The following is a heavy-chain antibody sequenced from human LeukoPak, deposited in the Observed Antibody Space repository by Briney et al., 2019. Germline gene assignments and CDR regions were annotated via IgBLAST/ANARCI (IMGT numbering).Heavy chain of an antibody. CDR1: GITFSTYS. CDR2: ISSLSGTI. V-gene: IGHV3-48*01. Sequence: PGGSLRLSCVASGITFSTYSMNWVRQAPGKGLEWVPYISSLSGTINYADSVKGRFTISRDNAKNSLYLQMNSLRAEDTAVYYCAREVMVRGFRGSWFDPWGQGTLVTVSS. J-gene: IGHJ5*02. CDR3: AREVMVRGFRGSWFDP. D-gene: IGHD3-10*01.